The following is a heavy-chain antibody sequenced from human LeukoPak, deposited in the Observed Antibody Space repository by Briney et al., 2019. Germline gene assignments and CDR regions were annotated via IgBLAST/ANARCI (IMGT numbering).Heavy chain of an antibody. CDR1: GHGFSDSW. Sequence: GESLKMSCTGYGHGFSDSWIGWVRQVPGKGLEWIGVIYPGDSRTRYSPSFRGQVTISVDKSISTAYLQWGSLKASDTAMYHCASRKFSSTWSDPWGQGTLVTVSP. D-gene: IGHD6-6*01. J-gene: IGHJ5*02. V-gene: IGHV5-51*01. CDR2: IYPGDSRT. CDR3: ASRKFSSTWSDP.